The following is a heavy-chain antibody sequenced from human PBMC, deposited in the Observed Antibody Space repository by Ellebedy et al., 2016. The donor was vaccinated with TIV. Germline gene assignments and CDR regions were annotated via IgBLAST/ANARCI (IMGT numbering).Heavy chain of an antibody. CDR2: IIPILNVV. D-gene: IGHD5-12*01. CDR3: ARWGPYSGTFQGPFDF. V-gene: IGHV1-69*04. Sequence: AASVKVSCKASGETSISHALNWVRQAPGQGLEWVGRIIPILNVVNYARKFQGRVTITADRSTNIVYLELSSLRSEDTAVYFCARWGPYSGTFQGPFDFWGQGVLVTVSS. CDR1: GETSISHA. J-gene: IGHJ4*02.